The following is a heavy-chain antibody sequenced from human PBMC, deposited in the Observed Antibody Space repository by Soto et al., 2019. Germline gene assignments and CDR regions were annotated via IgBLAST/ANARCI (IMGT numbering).Heavy chain of an antibody. CDR1: GFTFSSYG. V-gene: IGHV3-23*01. CDR2: SSATGAGT. D-gene: IGHD1-7*01. Sequence: EVQLLESGGGLVQPGGSLRLSCAASGFTFSSYGMTWVRQAPGKGLEWVSFSSATGAGTYYADSVKGRFTISRDNSKNALYLQMTSVSADDMAVYYCAKDRRAGGNYGFYSDFWGQGALVIVSS. CDR3: AKDRRAGGNYGFYSDF. J-gene: IGHJ4*02.